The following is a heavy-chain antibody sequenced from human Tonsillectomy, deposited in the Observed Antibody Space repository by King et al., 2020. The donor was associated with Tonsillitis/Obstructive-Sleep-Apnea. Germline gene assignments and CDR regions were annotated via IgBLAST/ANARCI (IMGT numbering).Heavy chain of an antibody. Sequence: LQLQESGPGLVKPSETLSLTCTVSGGPISSRSYYWGWIRQPPGEGLEWIGSIYYTGSTYYSPYLKSRVTISVDTSKNQFSLKLSPVTAADTAVYNCAGLSNDSSDYRIKVDYWGQGTLVTVSS. D-gene: IGHD3-22*01. CDR2: IYYTGST. V-gene: IGHV4-39*01. J-gene: IGHJ4*02. CDR3: AGLSNDSSDYRIKVDY. CDR1: GGPISSRSYY.